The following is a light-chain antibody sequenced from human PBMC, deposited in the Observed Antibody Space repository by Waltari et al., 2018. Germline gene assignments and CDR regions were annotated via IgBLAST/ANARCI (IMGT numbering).Light chain of an antibody. V-gene: IGLV1-51*01. CDR1: SSNIGNND. CDR3: ATWDSRLSVVV. CDR2: ANM. Sequence: QSVLTQPPSVSAAPGQRVTISCSGGSSNIGNNDVSWYQQFPGTAPELLITANMKLPLGSPDRVSGSKSGTSATLGTTGLQTGDEADYYCATWDSRLSVVVFGGGTKVTVL. J-gene: IGLJ3*02.